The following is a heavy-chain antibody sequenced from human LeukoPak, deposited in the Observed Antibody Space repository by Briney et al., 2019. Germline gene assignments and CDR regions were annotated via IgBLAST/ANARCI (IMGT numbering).Heavy chain of an antibody. J-gene: IGHJ3*02. CDR2: INPSGGST. CDR3: ARGITIFGVVTKGAFDI. V-gene: IGHV1-46*01. D-gene: IGHD3-3*01. Sequence: ASVKVSCKASGYTFTRYYMHWVRQAPGQGLEWMGIINPSGGSTSYAQKFQGRVTMTRDMSTSTVYMELSSLRSEDTAVYYCARGITIFGVVTKGAFDIWGQGTMVTVSS. CDR1: GYTFTRYY.